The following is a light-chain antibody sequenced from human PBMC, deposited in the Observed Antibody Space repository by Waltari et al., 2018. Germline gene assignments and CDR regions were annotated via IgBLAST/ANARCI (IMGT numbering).Light chain of an antibody. CDR1: SSDVGGYNY. J-gene: IGLJ2*01. CDR2: EVS. CDR3: SSYAGSNNLV. V-gene: IGLV2-8*01. Sequence: QSALTQPPSASGSPGQSVTISCTGTSSDVGGYNYVSWYQQRPGKAPKLMSYEVSKRTSGVPDRFSGSKSGNTAFLTVSWLQAEDEADYYCSSYAGSNNLVFGGGTKLTVL.